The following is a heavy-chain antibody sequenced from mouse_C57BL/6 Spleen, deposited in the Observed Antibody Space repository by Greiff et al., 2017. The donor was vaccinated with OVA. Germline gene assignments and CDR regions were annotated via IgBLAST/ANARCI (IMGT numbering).Heavy chain of an antibody. CDR1: GYTFTSYW. Sequence: VQLQQSGAELVMPGASVKLSCKASGYTFTSYWMHWVKQRPGQGLEWIGEIDPSDSYTNYNQKFKGKSTLTVDKSSSTAYMQLSSLTSEDSAVYYCARSVVAVAMGYWGQGTSVTVAS. J-gene: IGHJ4*01. CDR2: IDPSDSYT. D-gene: IGHD1-1*01. CDR3: ARSVVAVAMGY. V-gene: IGHV1-69*01.